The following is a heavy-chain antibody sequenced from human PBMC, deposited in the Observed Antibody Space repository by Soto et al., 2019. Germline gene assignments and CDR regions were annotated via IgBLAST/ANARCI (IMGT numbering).Heavy chain of an antibody. J-gene: IGHJ4*02. CDR3: AIDQGNGVCSFDS. CDR1: GFTFRNYA. CDR2: ISGSGVST. V-gene: IGHV3-23*01. Sequence: EVQLLESGGGLVQPGGSLRLSCAASGFTFRNYAVIWVRQSPGKGLEWVSAISGSGVSTYYADSVKGRFTISRDNSKDTGYLQMRSLRAEGTAVYYCAIDQGNGVCSFDSWGQGTLFTVSS. D-gene: IGHD2-8*01.